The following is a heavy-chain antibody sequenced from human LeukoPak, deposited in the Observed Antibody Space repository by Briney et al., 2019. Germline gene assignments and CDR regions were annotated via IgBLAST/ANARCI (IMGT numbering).Heavy chain of an antibody. D-gene: IGHD3-10*01. CDR2: IYHSGST. J-gene: IGHJ5*02. CDR3: ARGLLYYYGSGLEGYNWFDP. V-gene: IGHV4-30-2*01. Sequence: NASETLSLTCTVSGGSISSGGYSWSWIRQPPGKGLEWIGYIYHSGSTYYNPSLKSRVTISVDRSKNQFSLKLSSVTAADTAVYYCARGLLYYYGSGLEGYNWFDPWGQGTLVTVSS. CDR1: GGSISSGGYS.